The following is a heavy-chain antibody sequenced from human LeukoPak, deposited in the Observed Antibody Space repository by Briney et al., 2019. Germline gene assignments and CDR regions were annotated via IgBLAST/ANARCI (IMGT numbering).Heavy chain of an antibody. CDR3: ARFSTVTKVYYYYGMDV. J-gene: IGHJ6*02. Sequence: SETLSLTCAVYGGSFSGYYWSWIRQPPGKGLEWIGEINQSGSTNYNPSLKSRVTISVDTSKNQFSLKLSSVTAADTAVYYCARFSTVTKVYYYYGMDVWGQGTTVTVSS. V-gene: IGHV4-34*01. CDR2: INQSGST. D-gene: IGHD4-17*01. CDR1: GGSFSGYY.